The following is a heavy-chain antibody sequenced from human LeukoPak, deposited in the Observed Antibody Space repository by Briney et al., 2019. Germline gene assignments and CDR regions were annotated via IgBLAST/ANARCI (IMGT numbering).Heavy chain of an antibody. CDR3: ARVGGSYSYGMDV. Sequence: PSQTLSLTCAISGDSVSSNSVAWNWIRQSPSRGLEWLGRTYYRSEWYIEYAISVKSRITINSDTSKNQFSLQLNSVTLEDTAVYYCARVGGSYSYGMDVWGQGTTVTVSS. V-gene: IGHV6-1*01. CDR1: GDSVSSNSVA. D-gene: IGHD1-26*01. CDR2: TYYRSEWYI. J-gene: IGHJ6*02.